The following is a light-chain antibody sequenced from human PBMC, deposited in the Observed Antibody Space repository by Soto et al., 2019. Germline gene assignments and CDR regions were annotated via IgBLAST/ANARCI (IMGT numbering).Light chain of an antibody. CDR3: QQYCSSLPIT. J-gene: IGKJ5*01. CDR2: GAS. V-gene: IGKV3-20*01. Sequence: EIVLTQSPGTLSLSPGERATLSCRASQSVSSSYLAWYQQKPGQAPRLLIYGASSRATGIPDRFSGSGSGTDLTLTISRLEPEDFAVYYCQQYCSSLPITFGQGTRLEIK. CDR1: QSVSSSY.